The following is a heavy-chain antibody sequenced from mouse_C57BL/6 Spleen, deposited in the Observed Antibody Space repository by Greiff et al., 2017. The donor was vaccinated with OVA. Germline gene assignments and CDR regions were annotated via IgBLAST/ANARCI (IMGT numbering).Heavy chain of an antibody. J-gene: IGHJ2*01. CDR2: IYPGDGDT. CDR3: ARFPNWDGDY. CDR1: GYAFSSYW. D-gene: IGHD4-1*02. V-gene: IGHV1-80*01. Sequence: QVHVKQSGAELVKPGASVKISCKASGYAFSSYWMNWVKQRPGKGLEWIGQIYPGDGDTNYNGKFKGKATLTADKSSSTAYMQLSSLTSEDSAVYFCARFPNWDGDYWGQGTTLTVSS.